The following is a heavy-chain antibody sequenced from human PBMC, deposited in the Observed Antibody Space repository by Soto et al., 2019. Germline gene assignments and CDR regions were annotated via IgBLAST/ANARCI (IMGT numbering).Heavy chain of an antibody. Sequence: GGSLRLSCAASGFTFSSYAMSWVRQAPGKGLEWVSAISGSGGSTYYADSVKGRFTISRDNSKNTLYLQMNSLRAEDTAVYYCAKDWCFNSGRRYYFDYWGQGTLVTVSS. J-gene: IGHJ4*02. CDR3: AKDWCFNSGRRYYFDY. CDR1: GFTFSSYA. CDR2: ISGSGGST. D-gene: IGHD5-12*01. V-gene: IGHV3-23*01.